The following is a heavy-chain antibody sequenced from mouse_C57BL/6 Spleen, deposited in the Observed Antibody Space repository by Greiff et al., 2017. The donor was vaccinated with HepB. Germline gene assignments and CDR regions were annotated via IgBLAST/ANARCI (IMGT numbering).Heavy chain of an antibody. CDR2: ISSGSSTI. CDR1: RFTFSDDG. J-gene: IGHJ4*01. D-gene: IGHD2-4*01. CDR3: AREDYDRAMDH. Sequence: EVKLVESGGGLVQPGGSLKVCSAAPRFTFSDDGMHWVRQAPEKGLEWVAYISSGSSTIYYADTVKGRFTISRDNAKDTLFLQMTSLRSEDTAMYYYAREDYDRAMDHWGQGPSSIVSP. V-gene: IGHV5-17*01.